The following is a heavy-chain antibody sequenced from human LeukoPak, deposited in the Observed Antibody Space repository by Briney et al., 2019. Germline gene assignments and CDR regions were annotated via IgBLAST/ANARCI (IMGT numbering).Heavy chain of an antibody. CDR2: ISGSGGST. CDR1: GFTFSSYG. J-gene: IGHJ4*02. V-gene: IGHV3-23*01. Sequence: GGTLRLSCAASGFTFSSYGMSWVRQAPGKGLEWVSAISGSGGSTYYADSVKGRFTISRDNSKDTLHLQMNILRAEDTAAYYCAKLGGNVAFWGQGTLVTVSS. CDR3: AKLGGNVAF. D-gene: IGHD4-23*01.